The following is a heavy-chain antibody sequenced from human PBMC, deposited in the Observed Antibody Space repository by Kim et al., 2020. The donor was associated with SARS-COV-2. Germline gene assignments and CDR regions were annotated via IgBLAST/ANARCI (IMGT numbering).Heavy chain of an antibody. CDR1: GGSFSGYY. D-gene: IGHD2-15*01. J-gene: IGHJ5*02. Sequence: SETLSLTCAVYGGSFSGYYWSWIRQPPGKGLEWIGEINHSGSTNYNPSLKSRVTISVDTSKNQFSLKLSSVTAADTAVYYCASLPEDILGWFDPWGQGTLVTVSS. CDR3: ASLPEDILGWFDP. CDR2: INHSGST. V-gene: IGHV4-34*01.